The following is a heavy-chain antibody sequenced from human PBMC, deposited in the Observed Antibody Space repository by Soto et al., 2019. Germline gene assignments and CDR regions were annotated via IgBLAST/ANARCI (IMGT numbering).Heavy chain of an antibody. D-gene: IGHD5-12*01. CDR2: ISGSDGST. CDR3: AKDPYSGYLLRVDY. V-gene: IGHV3-23*01. CDR1: GFTFSSYA. Sequence: HPGGSLRLSCAASGFTFSSYAMSWVRQAPGKGLEWVSAISGSDGSTYHAESVKGRFTISRDNSKNTLYLQMNSLRAEDTAVYYCAKDPYSGYLLRVDYWGHGTLVTVSS. J-gene: IGHJ4*01.